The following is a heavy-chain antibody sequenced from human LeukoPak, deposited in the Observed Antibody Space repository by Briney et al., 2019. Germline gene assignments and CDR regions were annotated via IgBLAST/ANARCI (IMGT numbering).Heavy chain of an antibody. D-gene: IGHD6-13*01. CDR2: ISWNSGSI. Sequence: GGSLRLSCAASGFTFDDYAMHWVRQAPGKGLEWVSGISWNSGSIGYADSVKGRFTISRDNAKNSLYLQMNSLRAEDTALYYCAKTIAAAGILPLDYWGQGTLVTVSS. CDR1: GFTFDDYA. CDR3: AKTIAAAGILPLDY. J-gene: IGHJ4*02. V-gene: IGHV3-9*01.